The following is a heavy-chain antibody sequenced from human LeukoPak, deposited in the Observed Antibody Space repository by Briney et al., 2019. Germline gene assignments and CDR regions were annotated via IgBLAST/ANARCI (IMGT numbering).Heavy chain of an antibody. V-gene: IGHV4-31*03. CDR3: AMWPRAGIVASGNDY. CDR2: IYYSGST. Sequence: SETLSLTCSVSGGSVSSGNYYWSWIRQHPGKGLEWIGYIYYSGSTSYNPSLKSRVTISVDTSKNQFSLKMSSVTAADTAVYYCAMWPRAGIVASGNDYWGQGTLVTVSS. D-gene: IGHD6-13*01. CDR1: GGSVSSGNYY. J-gene: IGHJ4*02.